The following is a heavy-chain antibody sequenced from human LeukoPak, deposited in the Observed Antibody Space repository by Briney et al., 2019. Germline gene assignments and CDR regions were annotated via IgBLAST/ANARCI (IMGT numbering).Heavy chain of an antibody. CDR1: GFTFSSYS. V-gene: IGHV3-48*04. CDR3: ARDYGLREGFGELFYYYYYYGMDV. Sequence: PGGSLRLSCAASGFTFSSYSMNWVRQAPGKGLEWVSYISSSSSTIYYADSVKGRFTISRDNAKNSLYLQMNSLRAEDTAVYYCARDYGLREGFGELFYYYYYYGMDVWGQGTTVTVSS. D-gene: IGHD3-10*01. J-gene: IGHJ6*02. CDR2: ISSSSSTI.